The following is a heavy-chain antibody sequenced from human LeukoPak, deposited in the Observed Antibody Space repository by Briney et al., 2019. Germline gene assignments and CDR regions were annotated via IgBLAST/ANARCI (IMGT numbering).Heavy chain of an antibody. CDR1: GGSFSGYY. CDR3: ARRPNRYCSSTSCYAYAFDI. Sequence: SETLSLTCAVYGGSFSGYYWSWIRQPPGKGLEWIGEINHSGSTNYNPPLKSRVTISVDTSKNQFSLKLSSVTAADTAVYYCARRPNRYCSSTSCYAYAFDIWGQGTMVTVSS. V-gene: IGHV4-34*01. J-gene: IGHJ3*02. D-gene: IGHD2-2*01. CDR2: INHSGST.